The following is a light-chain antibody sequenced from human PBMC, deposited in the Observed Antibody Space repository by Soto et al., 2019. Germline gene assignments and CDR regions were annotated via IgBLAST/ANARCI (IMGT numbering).Light chain of an antibody. V-gene: IGKV2-30*01. CDR1: QSLVYSDGRAY. Sequence: EVVMTQSPLSLPVTLGQPASISCRSSQSLVYSDGRAYLSWFHQRPGQSPRRLISKASNRDSGVPDRCSGSGSGTEVTLQINRVEAEDVGIYYCMQGTRWPPTFGRGTRVEIE. CDR3: MQGTRWPPT. J-gene: IGKJ1*01. CDR2: KAS.